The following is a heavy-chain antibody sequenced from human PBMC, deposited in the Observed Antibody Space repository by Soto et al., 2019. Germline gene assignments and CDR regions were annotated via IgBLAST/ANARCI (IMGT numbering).Heavy chain of an antibody. Sequence: GGALRLSCVGSGFTLSSYLMNWVRQAPGKGLEWVANIKQDGSDKYYVGSVKGRFTISRDNAKNSLYLQMDSLRAEDTAVYYCATSRSFDYWGQGTLVTVSS. CDR1: GFTLSSYL. CDR3: ATSRSFDY. J-gene: IGHJ4*02. CDR2: IKQDGSDK. D-gene: IGHD3-10*01. V-gene: IGHV3-7*02.